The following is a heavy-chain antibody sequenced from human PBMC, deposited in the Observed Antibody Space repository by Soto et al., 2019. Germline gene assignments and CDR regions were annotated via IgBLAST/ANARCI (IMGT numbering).Heavy chain of an antibody. CDR1: GFTFSSYG. CDR3: ARLVCSGGRCYPGYYGMDV. V-gene: IGHV3-33*01. CDR2: IWYDGSNK. J-gene: IGHJ6*02. Sequence: PGGSLRLSCAASGFTFSSYGMHWVRQAPGKGLEWVAVIWYDGSNKYYADSVKGRFTISRDNSKNTLYLQMNSLRAEDTAVYYCARLVCSGGRCYPGYYGMDVWGQGTTVTVSS. D-gene: IGHD2-15*01.